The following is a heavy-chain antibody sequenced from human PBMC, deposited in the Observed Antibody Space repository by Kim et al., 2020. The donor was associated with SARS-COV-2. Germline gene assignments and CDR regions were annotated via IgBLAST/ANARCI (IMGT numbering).Heavy chain of an antibody. V-gene: IGHV3-23*01. Sequence: GGSLRLSCAASGFTFSSYAMSWVRQAPGKGLEWVSAISGSGGSTYYADSVKGRFTISRDNSKNTLYLQMNSLRAEDTAVYYCAKDEGIVGATKHPDDAFDIWGQGTMVTVSS. J-gene: IGHJ3*02. CDR2: ISGSGGST. CDR3: AKDEGIVGATKHPDDAFDI. D-gene: IGHD1-26*01. CDR1: GFTFSSYA.